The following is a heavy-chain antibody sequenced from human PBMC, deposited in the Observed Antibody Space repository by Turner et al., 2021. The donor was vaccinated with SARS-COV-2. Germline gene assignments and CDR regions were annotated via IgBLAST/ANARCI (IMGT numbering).Heavy chain of an antibody. V-gene: IGHV3-53*01. Sequence: EAQLVESGGGLNQPGGSLRLSCAASGLTVSSNYSRWVGQAPGKRLEWVSVIYSGGSTYYADSEKSRLTSSRDNSKNTLYRQMNSLRADDTAVNYCARVGSYGRRDVDYWGQGTLVTVSS. D-gene: IGHD5-18*01. CDR2: IYSGGST. J-gene: IGHJ4*02. CDR3: ARVGSYGRRDVDY. CDR1: GLTVSSNY.